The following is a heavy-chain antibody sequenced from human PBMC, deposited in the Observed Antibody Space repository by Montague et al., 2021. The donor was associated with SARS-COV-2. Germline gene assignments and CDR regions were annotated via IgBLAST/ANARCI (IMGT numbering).Heavy chain of an antibody. J-gene: IGHJ5*02. CDR2: IFHTGTP. CDR1: GGSISSGGFS. V-gene: IGHV4-30-2*01. Sequence: TLSLTCSLSGGSISSGGFSWSWIRQPPGKGPEWIGHIFHTGTPHYSPSLKSRVTISIDRSKNQFSLNLDSVTAADTAVYYCARLKVAPNGGWNWFDPWGQGTLVTVSS. D-gene: IGHD6-19*01. CDR3: ARLKVAPNGGWNWFDP.